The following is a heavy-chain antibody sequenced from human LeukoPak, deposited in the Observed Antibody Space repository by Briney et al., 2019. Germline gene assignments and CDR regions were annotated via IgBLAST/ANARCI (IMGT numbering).Heavy chain of an antibody. D-gene: IGHD5-24*01. CDR3: AKDIQLST. CDR1: GFIFRNYA. V-gene: IGHV3-30*18. CDR2: MSYNGQIT. J-gene: IGHJ3*01. Sequence: GGSLRLSCAASGFIFRNYAMHWVRQAPGKGLEWVAVMSYNGQITYYADSVKGRFTISRDNSKNTLSLQMNSLRVEDTAIYYCAKDIQLSTWGLGTGVTVSS.